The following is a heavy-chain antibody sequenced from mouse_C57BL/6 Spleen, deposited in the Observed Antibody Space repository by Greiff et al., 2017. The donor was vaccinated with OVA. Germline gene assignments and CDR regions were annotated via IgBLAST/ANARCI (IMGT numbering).Heavy chain of an antibody. CDR1: GYAFTNYF. Sequence: VKLVESGAELVKPGASVKVSCKASGYAFTNYFMDWVKQRPGQGLEWIGVINPGSGGTNYNEKLKGKATMTADKSSSTAYMQLSSLTSEDSAVAFCARRKLPVYYFDYWGQGTTLTVSS. V-gene: IGHV1-54*01. D-gene: IGHD1-1*01. CDR3: ARRKLPVYYFDY. J-gene: IGHJ2*01. CDR2: INPGSGGT.